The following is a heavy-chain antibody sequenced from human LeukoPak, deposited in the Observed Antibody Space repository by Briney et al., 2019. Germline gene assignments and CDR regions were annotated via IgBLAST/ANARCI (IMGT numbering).Heavy chain of an antibody. J-gene: IGHJ4*02. V-gene: IGHV3-21*01. CDR2: ISSSSSYI. CDR3: ARGDRLDY. D-gene: IGHD3-16*01. CDR1: GFTFGSYG. Sequence: PGGTLRLSCAASGFTFGSYGMSWVRQAPGKGLEWVSSISSSSSYIYYADSVKGRFTISRDNAKNSLYLQMNSLRAEDTAVYYCARGDRLDYWGQGTLVTVSS.